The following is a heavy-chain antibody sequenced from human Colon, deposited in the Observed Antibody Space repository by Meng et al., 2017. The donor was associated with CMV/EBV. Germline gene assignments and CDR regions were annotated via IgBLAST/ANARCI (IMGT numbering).Heavy chain of an antibody. J-gene: IGHJ3*02. Sequence: GESLKISCEASGFPFSSSSMNWVRQAPGKGLEWVASISSLSNDIYYADTVKGRFTISRDNAKNSLYLQMDSLRVEDTAVYYCARDPFIKAFDIWGQGTMVTVSS. CDR2: ISSLSNDI. CDR1: GFPFSSSS. V-gene: IGHV3-21*06. CDR3: ARDPFIKAFDI.